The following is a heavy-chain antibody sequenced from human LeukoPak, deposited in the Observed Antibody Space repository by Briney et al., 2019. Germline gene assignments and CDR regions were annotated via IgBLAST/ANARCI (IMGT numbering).Heavy chain of an antibody. Sequence: SETLSLTCTVSGGSISTYYWSWIRQPPGKGLEWIGYIYYSGSTNYNPSLKSRVTIAVDTSKNQFSLKLSSVTAADTAVYYCARSHSVWTSFDYWGQGTLVTVSS. CDR1: GGSISTYY. CDR2: IYYSGST. J-gene: IGHJ4*02. V-gene: IGHV4-59*01. D-gene: IGHD3/OR15-3a*01. CDR3: ARSHSVWTSFDY.